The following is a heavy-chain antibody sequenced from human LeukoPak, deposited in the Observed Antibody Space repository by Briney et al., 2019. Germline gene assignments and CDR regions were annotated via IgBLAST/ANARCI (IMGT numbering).Heavy chain of an antibody. CDR1: GYTSTGYY. CDR2: INPNSGGT. Sequence: ASVKVSCKASGYTSTGYYMHWVRQAPGQGLEWMGWINPNSGGTNYAQKFQGRVTMTRDTSISTAYMELSRLRSDDTAVYYCARGQTRRGYSYGSLVADWFDPWGQGTLVTVSS. J-gene: IGHJ5*02. CDR3: ARGQTRRGYSYGSLVADWFDP. D-gene: IGHD5-18*01. V-gene: IGHV1-2*02.